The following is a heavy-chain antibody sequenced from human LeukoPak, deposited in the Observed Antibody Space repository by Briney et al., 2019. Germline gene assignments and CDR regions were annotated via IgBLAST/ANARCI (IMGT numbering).Heavy chain of an antibody. D-gene: IGHD5-24*01. CDR3: ARGAIYKTSTGWLQPRGTQYYFDY. CDR1: GGSFSGYY. J-gene: IGHJ4*02. V-gene: IGHV4-34*01. CDR2: INHSGST. Sequence: PSETLSLTCAVYGGSFSGYYWSWIRQPPGKGLEWIGEINHSGSTNYNPSLKSRVTISVDTSKNQFSLKLSSVTAADTAVYYCARGAIYKTSTGWLQPRGTQYYFDYWGQGTLVTVSS.